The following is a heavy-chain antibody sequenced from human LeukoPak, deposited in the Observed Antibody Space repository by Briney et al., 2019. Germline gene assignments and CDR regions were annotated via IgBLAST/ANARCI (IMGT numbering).Heavy chain of an antibody. V-gene: IGHV4-39*07. CDR2: IYYSGPT. J-gene: IGHJ5*02. Sequence: SETLSLTCTVSGGSLSSSTYYWGWIRQPPGKGLEWIGTIYYSGPTYYNPSLKSRVTLSVDTSKNQFSLKLSSVTAADTAVYYCARVPRSRRSNTPPTNWFDPWGQGTLVTVSS. CDR3: ARVPRSRRSNTPPTNWFDP. D-gene: IGHD2-15*01. CDR1: GGSLSSSTYY.